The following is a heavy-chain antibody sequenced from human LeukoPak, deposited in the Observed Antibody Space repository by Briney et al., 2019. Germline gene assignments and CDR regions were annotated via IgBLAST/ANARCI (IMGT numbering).Heavy chain of an antibody. Sequence: ASVKVSCKASGYTFTGYYIHWVRQAPGQGLEWMGWINPNSGGTNYAQKFQGKVTMTRDTSISTAYMELSSLTSDDTAVYSCARDRHYSSGSNAFDIWGQGTMATVSS. CDR3: ARDRHYSSGSNAFDI. J-gene: IGHJ3*02. V-gene: IGHV1-2*02. CDR1: GYTFTGYY. CDR2: INPNSGGT. D-gene: IGHD3-10*01.